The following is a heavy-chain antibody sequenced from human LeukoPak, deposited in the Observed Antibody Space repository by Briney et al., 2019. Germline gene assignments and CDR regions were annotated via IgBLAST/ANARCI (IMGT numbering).Heavy chain of an antibody. CDR1: GGSISSGGYS. Sequence: SQTLSLTCAVSGGSISSGGYSWSWIRQPPGKGLEWIGYIYHSGSTYYNPSLKSRVTISVDRSKNQFSLKLSSVTAADTAVYYCARGDDILTGYQNWGLGTLVTVSS. CDR2: IYHSGST. CDR3: ARGDDILTGYQN. D-gene: IGHD3-9*01. J-gene: IGHJ4*02. V-gene: IGHV4-30-2*01.